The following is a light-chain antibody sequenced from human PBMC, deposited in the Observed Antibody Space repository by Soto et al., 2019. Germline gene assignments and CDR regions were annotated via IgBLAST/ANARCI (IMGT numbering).Light chain of an antibody. Sequence: LTQSPAILSLSPGERATLSCTASQSVDTYIAWYQQRPGQPPRLLIHDTSHRASGVPARFRGSGSGTDFTLTITSLEPEDFAVYFCQQRRNWVSFGPGTRLEIK. CDR2: DTS. CDR1: QSVDTY. CDR3: QQRRNWVS. V-gene: IGKV3-11*01. J-gene: IGKJ5*01.